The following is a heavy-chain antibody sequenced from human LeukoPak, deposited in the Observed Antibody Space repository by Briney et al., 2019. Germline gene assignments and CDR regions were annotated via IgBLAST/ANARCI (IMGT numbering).Heavy chain of an antibody. CDR3: AREVVTTNRNWFDP. CDR1: GGTFSSYA. CDR2: IIPIFGIA. V-gene: IGHV1-69*04. Sequence: GASVKVSCKASGGTFSSYAISWVRQALGQGLEWMGRIIPIFGIANYAQKFQGRVTITADKSTSTAYMELSSLRSEDTAVYYCAREVVTTNRNWFDPWGQGTLVTVSS. D-gene: IGHD4-11*01. J-gene: IGHJ5*02.